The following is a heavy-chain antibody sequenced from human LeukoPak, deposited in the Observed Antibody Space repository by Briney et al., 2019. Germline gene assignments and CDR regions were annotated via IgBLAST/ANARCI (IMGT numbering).Heavy chain of an antibody. CDR3: ASLAGVTYGFDY. V-gene: IGHV1-8*01. CDR2: MNPNSGNT. CDR1: GYTFTSYD. D-gene: IGHD2-21*02. J-gene: IGHJ4*02. Sequence: ASVKVSCKASGYTFTSYDINWVRQATGQGLEWMGWMNPNSGNTGYAQKFQGRVTMTRNTPISTAYMELSSLRSEDTAVYYCASLAGVTYGFDYWGQGTLVTVSS.